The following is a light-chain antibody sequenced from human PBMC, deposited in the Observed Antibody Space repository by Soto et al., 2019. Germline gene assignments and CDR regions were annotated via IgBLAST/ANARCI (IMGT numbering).Light chain of an antibody. CDR3: QDRSNWPLFT. J-gene: IGKJ4*01. Sequence: EIVLTQSPATLSLSPGERATLSCRASQSVSKYLAWYQQKPGQAPRLLIYNASNRATGIPVRFSGSGSGTDFTLTISSLEPEDSAIYYCQDRSNWPLFTFGGGTKVDI. CDR1: QSVSKY. V-gene: IGKV3-11*01. CDR2: NAS.